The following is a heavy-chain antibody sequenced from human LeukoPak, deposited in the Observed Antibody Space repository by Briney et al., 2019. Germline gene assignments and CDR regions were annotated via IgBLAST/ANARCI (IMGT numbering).Heavy chain of an antibody. Sequence: RSGGSLRLSCAVSGFTFSSYSMSWIRQAPGKGLEWVSSISSSSSYIYYADSVKGRFTISRDNAKNSLYLQMNSLRAEDTAGYYCARDYDFWSGLDCWCQGTLVTVSS. D-gene: IGHD3-3*01. J-gene: IGHJ4*02. CDR3: ARDYDFWSGLDC. CDR1: GFTFSSYS. CDR2: ISSSSSYI. V-gene: IGHV3-21*01.